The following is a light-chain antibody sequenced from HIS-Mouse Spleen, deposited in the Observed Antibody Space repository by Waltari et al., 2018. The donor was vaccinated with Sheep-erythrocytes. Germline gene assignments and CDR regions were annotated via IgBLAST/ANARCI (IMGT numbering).Light chain of an antibody. CDR2: EGS. CDR3: CSYAGSSVWV. CDR1: SSAVGSYNL. J-gene: IGLJ3*02. Sequence: QSALTQPASGSGSPGQSITISCTGTSSAVGSYNLFSWYQQHPGKAPKPMIYEGSKRPSGVSNRFSGSKSGNTASLTISGLQAEDEADYYCCSYAGSSVWVFGGGTKLTVL. V-gene: IGLV2-23*01.